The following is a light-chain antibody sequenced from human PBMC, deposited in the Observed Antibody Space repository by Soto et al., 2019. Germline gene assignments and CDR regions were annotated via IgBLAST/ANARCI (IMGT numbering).Light chain of an antibody. V-gene: IGKV3-15*01. Sequence: EMVLTQSPGTLCLSPGGKATPXCRASQSIDSKLAWYQQRPGQAPRXLIYGASTRATGIPARFSGSGSGTEFTLTISGLQSEDFGVYYCQQYKSWRTFGQGTKVDI. CDR1: QSIDSK. CDR2: GAS. CDR3: QQYKSWRT. J-gene: IGKJ1*01.